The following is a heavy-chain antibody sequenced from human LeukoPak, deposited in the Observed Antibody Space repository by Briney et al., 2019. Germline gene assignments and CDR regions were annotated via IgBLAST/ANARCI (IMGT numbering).Heavy chain of an antibody. J-gene: IGHJ4*02. V-gene: IGHV4-39*07. D-gene: IGHD2-15*01. CDR1: GGSISSTLYY. CDR2: IYYSGST. CDR3: ARDPEGGLDY. Sequence: SETLSLTCTVSGGSISSTLYYWGWLRQPPGKGLEWIGTIYYSGSTYYNPSLKSRVTISVDTSKNQFSLKLSSVTAADTAIYYCARDPEGGLDYWGQGTLVTVPS.